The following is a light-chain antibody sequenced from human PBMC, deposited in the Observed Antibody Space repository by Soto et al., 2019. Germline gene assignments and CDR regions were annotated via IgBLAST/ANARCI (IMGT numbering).Light chain of an antibody. Sequence: QAVGTQPPSASGSPGQSVAISCAGTSSDVGAYNYVSWYQQHPGKAPKLMIYEVSKRPSGVPDRFSASKSGNTASLTVSGLQAEDEADYYCSSYAGSLYVFGTGTKVTVL. V-gene: IGLV2-8*01. CDR1: SSDVGAYNY. CDR3: SSYAGSLYV. J-gene: IGLJ1*01. CDR2: EVS.